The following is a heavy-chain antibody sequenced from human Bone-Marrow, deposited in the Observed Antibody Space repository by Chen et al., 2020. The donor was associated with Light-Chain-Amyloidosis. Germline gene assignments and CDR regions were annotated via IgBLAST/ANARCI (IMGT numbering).Heavy chain of an antibody. V-gene: IGHV4-34*01. D-gene: IGHD6-13*01. CDR1: GGSFSGYY. J-gene: IGHJ4*02. Sequence: QVRLQQWGAGLLKPSETLSLTCAVYGGSFSGYYWGWIRQPPGKGLEWIGSIYHSGSTYYHPALKSRVTIPIDTSKNQFSLKLSPVTAADTAVYYCARDRAASGDYFDYWGQGPLVTVSS. CDR3: ARDRAASGDYFDY. CDR2: IYHSGST.